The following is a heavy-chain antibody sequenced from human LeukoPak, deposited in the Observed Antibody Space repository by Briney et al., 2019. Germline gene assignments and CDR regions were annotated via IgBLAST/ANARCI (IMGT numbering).Heavy chain of an antibody. J-gene: IGHJ4*02. CDR3: ARDLPADTGYESHDY. CDR1: GYTFTNYA. D-gene: IGHD5-12*01. Sequence: ASVKVSCKTSGYTFTNYAISWVRQAPGQGLEWVGWTSAYNGNTDYAQKFQGRGTMTTDSSTSTAYMELRSLRSDDTAVYYCARDLPADTGYESHDYWGQGTLVTVSS. CDR2: TSAYNGNT. V-gene: IGHV1-18*01.